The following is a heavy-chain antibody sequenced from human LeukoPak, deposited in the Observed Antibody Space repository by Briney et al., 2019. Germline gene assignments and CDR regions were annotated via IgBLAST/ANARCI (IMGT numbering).Heavy chain of an antibody. J-gene: IGHJ4*02. V-gene: IGHV6-1*01. D-gene: IGHD6-13*01. Sequence: SQTLSLTCAISGDSVSSNSAVWNWIRQSPSRGLEWLGRTYYRSRWYNDYAVSVKSRISVNPDTSKNQFSLQLNSVTPEDAAVYYCTRGGAAAGFDFWGQGTLVTVSS. CDR2: TYYRSRWYN. CDR3: TRGGAAAGFDF. CDR1: GDSVSSNSAV.